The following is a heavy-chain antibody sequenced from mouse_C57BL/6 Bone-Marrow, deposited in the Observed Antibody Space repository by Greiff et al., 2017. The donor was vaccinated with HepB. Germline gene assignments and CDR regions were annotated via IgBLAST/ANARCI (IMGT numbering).Heavy chain of an antibody. D-gene: IGHD2-4*01. J-gene: IGHJ2*01. CDR2: ISSGGDYI. CDR3: TRGGYYDYDFDY. Sequence: EVKLMESGEGLVKPGGSLKLSCAASGFTFSSYAMSWVRQTPEKRLEWVAYISSGGDYIYSADHVKGRFTISRDNARNTLYLQMSSLKSEDTAMYYCTRGGYYDYDFDYWGQGTTRTVSS. CDR1: GFTFSSYA. V-gene: IGHV5-9-1*02.